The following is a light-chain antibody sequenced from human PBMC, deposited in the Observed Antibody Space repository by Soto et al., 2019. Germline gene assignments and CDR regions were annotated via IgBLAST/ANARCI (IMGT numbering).Light chain of an antibody. CDR1: QSVSTK. CDR3: QQRSSWPLT. V-gene: IGKV3-15*01. CDR2: GAS. Sequence: EIVMTQSPATLSVSPGERATLSCRASQSVSTKLAWYKQKPGQAPRLLIYGASTRATGIPARFSGSGSGTEFTLTISSLEPEDFAVYFCQQRSSWPLTFGGGTKVDIK. J-gene: IGKJ4*02.